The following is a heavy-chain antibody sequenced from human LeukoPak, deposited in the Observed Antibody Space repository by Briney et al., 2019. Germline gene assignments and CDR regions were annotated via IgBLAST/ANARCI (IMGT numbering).Heavy chain of an antibody. Sequence: GRSLRLSCAASGFTFSSYGMHWVRQAPGKGLEWLAVISYDGSNKYYADSVKGRFTISRDNSKDTLYLQMNSLRAEDTAVYYCAKVATIRRGGSYGMDVWGQGTTVTVSS. V-gene: IGHV3-30*18. D-gene: IGHD5-24*01. CDR1: GFTFSSYG. J-gene: IGHJ6*02. CDR2: ISYDGSNK. CDR3: AKVATIRRGGSYGMDV.